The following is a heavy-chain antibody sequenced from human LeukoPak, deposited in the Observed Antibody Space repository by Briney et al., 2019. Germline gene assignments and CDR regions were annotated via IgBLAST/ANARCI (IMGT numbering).Heavy chain of an antibody. Sequence: GESLKTSCKGFGYSFTSYWIGWVRQMPGKGVGWMGIIYPGDSDTRFSTSFQGQVPLSPSKSLRTPYLPWSSLKASDTAMYYCARTAEGYCSGGSCYHSHYYYYMDVWGKGTTVTVS. V-gene: IGHV5-51*01. CDR1: GYSFTSYW. CDR3: ARTAEGYCSGGSCYHSHYYYYMDV. J-gene: IGHJ6*03. CDR2: IYPGDSDT. D-gene: IGHD2-15*01.